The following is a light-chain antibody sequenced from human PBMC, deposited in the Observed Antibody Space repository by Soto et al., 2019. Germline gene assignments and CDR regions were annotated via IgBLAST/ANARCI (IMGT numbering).Light chain of an antibody. Sequence: IQLTQSPSSLSGSVGDRVTITCRASQTISSWLAWYQQKPGRAPKLLISKASSLESGVPSRFSGSGSGTEFTLTISSLQPDDFATYYCQQYNSYRAFGQGTKVDIK. J-gene: IGKJ1*01. CDR2: KAS. CDR3: QQYNSYRA. V-gene: IGKV1-5*03. CDR1: QTISSW.